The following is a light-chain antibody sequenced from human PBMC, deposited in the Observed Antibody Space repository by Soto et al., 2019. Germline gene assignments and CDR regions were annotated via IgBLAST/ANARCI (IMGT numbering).Light chain of an antibody. CDR1: QVINNW. CDR2: AAS. V-gene: IGKV1-12*02. Sequence: DIQMTQSPSSVSASVGDRVTITCRASQVINNWLAWYQQKPGKAPNLLIYAASTLQTGVPSRFSGSGSGTDFTLTISSLQPEDFATYYCQQANSFPSTFGPGTKVYIK. J-gene: IGKJ3*01. CDR3: QQANSFPST.